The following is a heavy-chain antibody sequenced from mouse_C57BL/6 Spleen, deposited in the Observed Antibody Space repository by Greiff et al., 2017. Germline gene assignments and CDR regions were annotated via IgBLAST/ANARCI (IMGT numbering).Heavy chain of an antibody. D-gene: IGHD1-1*01. V-gene: IGHV1-69*01. CDR2: IDPSDSYT. CDR3: ARSGAVEGFAY. J-gene: IGHJ3*01. CDR1: GYTFTSYW. Sequence: QVQLQQPGAELVMPGASVKLSCKASGYTFTSYWMHWVKQRPGQGLEWIGEIDPSDSYTNYNQKFKGKSTLTVDKSSSTAYMQLRSLTSEDSAVYYCARSGAVEGFAYWGQGTLVTDSA.